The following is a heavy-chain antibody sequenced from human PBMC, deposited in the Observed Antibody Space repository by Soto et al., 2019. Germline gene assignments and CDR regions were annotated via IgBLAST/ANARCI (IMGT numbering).Heavy chain of an antibody. V-gene: IGHV3-74*01. D-gene: IGHD2-8*01. CDR2: INPGGTIT. J-gene: IGHJ4*02. CDR1: GFTFSSYW. Sequence: GGSLRLSCAASGFTFSSYWMHWVRQAPGKGLVWVSRINPGGTITDYADSVKGRFTISRDNAKNAVYLQVNSLRGDDTAEYFCARVPIGKYGVWNYWGQGTLVTVSS. CDR3: ARVPIGKYGVWNY.